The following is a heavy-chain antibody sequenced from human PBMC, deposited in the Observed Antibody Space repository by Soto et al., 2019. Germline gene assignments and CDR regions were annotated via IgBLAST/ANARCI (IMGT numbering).Heavy chain of an antibody. CDR2: ISSSGDTL. V-gene: IGHV3-11*01. Sequence: QMQLVESGGGLVQPGGSLRLSCAASGFRLSDYYVSWIRQAPEKGLEEIADISSSGDTLYYADSVKGRFTISRDAAKNSLYLDMNHLRVEDTAVYYCAKNQERELPRVIDFWGQGTLVTVSS. CDR1: GFRLSDYY. D-gene: IGHD1-7*01. CDR3: AKNQERELPRVIDF. J-gene: IGHJ4*02.